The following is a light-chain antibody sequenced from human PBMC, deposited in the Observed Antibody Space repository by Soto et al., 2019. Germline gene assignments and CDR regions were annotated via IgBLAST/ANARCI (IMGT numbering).Light chain of an antibody. CDR2: DAS. V-gene: IGKV3-11*01. Sequence: EVGLTQSAAPLSLSTGERATLSCAASQSVKTFLVWYQQRPRQAPRLLIHDASHRAAGIPARFSGSGFGTDFTLTISSLEPQDAAVYYCQQRSNWPPITFGQGTRLEIK. J-gene: IGKJ5*01. CDR3: QQRSNWPPIT. CDR1: QSVKTF.